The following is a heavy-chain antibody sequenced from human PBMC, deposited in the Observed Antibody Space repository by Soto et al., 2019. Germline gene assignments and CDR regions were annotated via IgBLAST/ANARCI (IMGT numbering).Heavy chain of an antibody. CDR3: ARGSWDDVSGHYYIDV. D-gene: IGHD5-12*01. J-gene: IGHJ6*03. CDR1: GDSVSGDSAA. V-gene: IGHV6-1*02. CDR2: IFYRSKWLN. Sequence: QVQLQQSGPGLVKPSQSLSLTCAISGDSVSGDSAAWNWIRQTPSRGLEWLGRIFYRSKWLNTYEVSVNSRITISPDTSKNQFSLQLSSVTPEDTAVYYCARGSWDDVSGHYYIDVWDEGTTVTVSS.